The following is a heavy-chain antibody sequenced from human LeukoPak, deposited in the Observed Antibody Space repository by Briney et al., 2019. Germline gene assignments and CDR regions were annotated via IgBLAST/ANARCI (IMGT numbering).Heavy chain of an antibody. Sequence: PGGPLRLSCAASGFTFSDYYMSWIRQAPGKGLEWISYISVSGSYTNYADSVKGRFTISRDNAKNSLYLQMISLRAEDTAVYYCARCGTPNNYYGYGVDVWGQGTTVIVSS. J-gene: IGHJ6*02. CDR3: ARCGTPNNYYGYGVDV. D-gene: IGHD1-26*01. CDR1: GFTFSDYY. V-gene: IGHV3-11*03. CDR2: ISVSGSYT.